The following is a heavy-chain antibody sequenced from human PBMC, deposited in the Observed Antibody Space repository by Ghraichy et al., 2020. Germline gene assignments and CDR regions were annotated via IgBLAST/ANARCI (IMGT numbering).Heavy chain of an antibody. V-gene: IGHV1-69*04. J-gene: IGHJ4*02. CDR3: ARVILGGNSQNFDY. CDR1: GGTFSSYA. Sequence: SVKVSCKASGGTFSSYAISWVRQAPGQGLEWMGRIIPILGIANYAQKFQGRVTITADKSTSTAYMELSSLRSEDTAVYYCARVILGGNSQNFDYWGQGTLVTVSS. D-gene: IGHD4-23*01. CDR2: IIPILGIA.